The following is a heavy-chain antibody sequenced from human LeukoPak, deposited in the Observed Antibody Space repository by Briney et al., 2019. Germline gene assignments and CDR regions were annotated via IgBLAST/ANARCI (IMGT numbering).Heavy chain of an antibody. CDR2: IYYTGST. CDR1: GGFISSYY. Sequence: SETLSLTCTVSGGFISSYYWSWIRQPPGKGLEWIGYIYYTGSTNYNPSLKSRVTVSVDTSKNQFSLRLNSLTAADTAVYYCARGPFGSGTYYNYWGQGTLVTVSS. V-gene: IGHV4-59*01. J-gene: IGHJ4*02. CDR3: ARGPFGSGTYYNY. D-gene: IGHD3-10*01.